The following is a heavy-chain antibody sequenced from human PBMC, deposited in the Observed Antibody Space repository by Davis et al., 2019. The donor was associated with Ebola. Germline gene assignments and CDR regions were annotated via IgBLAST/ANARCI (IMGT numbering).Heavy chain of an antibody. CDR1: GGTFSSYA. CDR2: ISAYNGNT. V-gene: IGHV1-18*01. D-gene: IGHD3-10*01. CDR3: ARDYGAMVRGVMPNWFDP. J-gene: IGHJ5*02. Sequence: ASVKVSCKASGGTFSSYAISWVRQAPGQGLEWLGWISAYNGNTNYAQSLQGRVTITRDTSASTAYMELSSLRSEDTAVYYCARDYGAMVRGVMPNWFDPWGQGTLVTVSS.